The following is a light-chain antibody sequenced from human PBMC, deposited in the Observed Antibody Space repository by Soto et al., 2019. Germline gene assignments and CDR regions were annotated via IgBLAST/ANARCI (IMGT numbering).Light chain of an antibody. J-gene: IGKJ3*01. CDR3: QQYGSSPRFT. CDR1: QSVSSSY. CDR2: GAS. V-gene: IGKV3-20*01. Sequence: EIPVTQSPATLSVSPGERATLSCRASQSVSSSYLAWYQQKPGQAPRLLIYGASSRATGIPDRFSGSGSGTDFTLTISRLEPEDFAVYYCQQYGSSPRFTFGPGTKVDI.